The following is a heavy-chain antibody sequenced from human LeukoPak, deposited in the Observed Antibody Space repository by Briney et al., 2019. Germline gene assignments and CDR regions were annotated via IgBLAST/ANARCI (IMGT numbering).Heavy chain of an antibody. CDR2: IYYSGST. J-gene: IGHJ6*02. V-gene: IGHV4-59*01. CDR1: GGSISSYY. D-gene: IGHD6-13*01. CDR3: ARDRGSSSWYPYGMDV. Sequence: SETLSLTCTVSGGSISSYYWSWIRQPPGKGLEWIGYIYYSGSTNYNPSLKSRVTISVDTSKNQFSLKLSSVTAADTAVYYCARDRGSSSWYPYGMDVWGQGTTVTVSS.